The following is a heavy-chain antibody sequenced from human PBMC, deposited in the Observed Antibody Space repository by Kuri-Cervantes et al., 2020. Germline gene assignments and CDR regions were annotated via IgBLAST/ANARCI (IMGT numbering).Heavy chain of an antibody. Sequence: ASVKVSCKGSQYTFTSYDINWVRQATGQGLEWMGWMNPDSGNTGYAQKFQGRVTMTTDTSTNTAYMELRGLRSDDTAVYYCARGLVDFYYYMDVWGKGTTVTVSS. CDR2: MNPDSGNT. CDR3: ARGLVDFYYYMDV. D-gene: IGHD1-26*01. V-gene: IGHV1-8*01. CDR1: QYTFTSYD. J-gene: IGHJ6*03.